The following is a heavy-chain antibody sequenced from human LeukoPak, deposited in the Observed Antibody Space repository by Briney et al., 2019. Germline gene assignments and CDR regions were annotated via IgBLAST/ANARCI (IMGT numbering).Heavy chain of an antibody. CDR3: ARGWEQWLFHNWFDP. J-gene: IGHJ5*02. Sequence: PGGSLRLSCAASGFTVSSKYMSWVRQAPGKGLEWVSVIYSGGSTYYADSVKGRFTISRDNSKNTLYLQMNSLRAEDTAVYYCARGWEQWLFHNWFDPWGQGTLVTVSS. D-gene: IGHD6-19*01. CDR2: IYSGGST. CDR1: GFTVSSKY. V-gene: IGHV3-53*01.